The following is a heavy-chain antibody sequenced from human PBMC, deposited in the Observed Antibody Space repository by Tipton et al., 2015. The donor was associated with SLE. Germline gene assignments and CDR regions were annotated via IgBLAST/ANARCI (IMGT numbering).Heavy chain of an antibody. CDR2: INTGTGKP. CDR3: ARDLLRTSMESL. V-gene: IGHV7-4-1*02. Sequence: QVQLVQSGSELKKPGASVKISCEASGYMFTGYSINWVRQAPGQGLEWMGWINTGTGKPTYAQGFTGRFVFSLDASLNTAYLQISSLKPEDTAFYYCARDLLRTSMESLWGQGTLVTVSS. J-gene: IGHJ4*02. CDR1: GYMFTGYS. D-gene: IGHD6-6*01.